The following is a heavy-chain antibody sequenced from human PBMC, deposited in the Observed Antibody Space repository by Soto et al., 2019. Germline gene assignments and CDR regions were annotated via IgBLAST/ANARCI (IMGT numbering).Heavy chain of an antibody. CDR1: GFTFSSYA. J-gene: IGHJ6*03. D-gene: IGHD3-3*01. Sequence: GGSLRLSCAASGFTFSSYAMSWVRQAPGKGLEWVSAISGSGGSTYYADSVKGRFTISRDNSKNTLYLQMNSLRAEDTAVYYCAKQGGTSYYDFWSGYYRDLYYYYYYMDVWGKGTTVTVSS. CDR2: ISGSGGST. CDR3: AKQGGTSYYDFWSGYYRDLYYYYYYMDV. V-gene: IGHV3-23*01.